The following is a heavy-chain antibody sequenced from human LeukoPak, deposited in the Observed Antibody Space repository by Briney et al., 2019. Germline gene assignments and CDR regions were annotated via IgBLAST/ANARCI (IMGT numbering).Heavy chain of an antibody. D-gene: IGHD1-1*01. J-gene: IGHJ4*02. Sequence: PSETLSLSCTVSGGSISGYYWTWIRQPPGKGLEYIGHIYYSGSTNHNPSLKSRVTISVDTSKNQFSLKLSSVTAADTAVYYCARGRYTFDYWGQGTLVTVSS. V-gene: IGHV4-59*01. CDR2: IYYSGST. CDR3: ARGRYTFDY. CDR1: GGSISGYY.